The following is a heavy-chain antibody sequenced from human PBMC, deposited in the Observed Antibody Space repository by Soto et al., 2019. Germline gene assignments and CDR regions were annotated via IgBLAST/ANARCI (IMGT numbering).Heavy chain of an antibody. CDR3: ARQATTGTTYGDAFDI. D-gene: IGHD1-1*01. V-gene: IGHV5-51*01. J-gene: IGHJ3*02. CDR1: GYSCTSFW. CDR2: IYPGDSDT. Sequence: GLPMRDSSRGAGYSCTSFWIGWVSQMPGKGLEWMGIIYPGDSDTRYSPSFQGQVTISADKSISTAYLQWSSLKASDTAMYYRARQATTGTTYGDAFDIWGQGTMVTVSS.